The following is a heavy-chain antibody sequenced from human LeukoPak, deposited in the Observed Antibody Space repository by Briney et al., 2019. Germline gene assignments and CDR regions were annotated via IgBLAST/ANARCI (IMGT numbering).Heavy chain of an antibody. Sequence: SQTLSLTCTVSGGSISNYYWSWLRQPPGKGLEWIGYIYFSGTTNINPSLKSRVTISVDMSKNQFSLKLSSVTAADTAVYYCAREDPQTTVPEGLDVWGQGTTVTVSS. V-gene: IGHV4-59*01. CDR2: IYFSGTT. D-gene: IGHD4-17*01. CDR3: AREDPQTTVPEGLDV. J-gene: IGHJ6*02. CDR1: GGSISNYY.